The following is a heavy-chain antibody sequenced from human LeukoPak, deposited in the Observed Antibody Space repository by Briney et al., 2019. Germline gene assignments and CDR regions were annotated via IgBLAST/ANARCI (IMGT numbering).Heavy chain of an antibody. CDR2: INSDGSTT. CDR3: ARGFYDSSGSTNY. Sequence: PGGSLRLSCVASGFTFSNHWMHWVRQAPGKGLVWVSRINSDGSTTTYADSAKGRFTISRDNAKNTLYLQMNSLRAEDTAVYYCARGFYDSSGSTNYWGQGTLVTVSS. V-gene: IGHV3-74*01. CDR1: GFTFSNHW. J-gene: IGHJ4*02. D-gene: IGHD3-22*01.